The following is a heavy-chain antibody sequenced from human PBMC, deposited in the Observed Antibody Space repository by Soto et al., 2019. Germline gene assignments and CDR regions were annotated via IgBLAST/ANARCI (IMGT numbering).Heavy chain of an antibody. CDR1: GYTFTNFY. V-gene: IGHV1-46*01. CDR3: VRIVSFAERRFPPYIAY. J-gene: IGHJ4*02. D-gene: IGHD1-1*01. Sequence: QVQLVQSGAEVKKPGASVRISCKASGYTFTNFYLHWVRQAPGQGLEWMGIISPRGDITWYVQKFLGRVTITRDMAKRTVDMEVTALRSEDTAIYSWVRIVSFAERRFPPYIAYWGQGILLIVSS. CDR2: ISPRGDIT.